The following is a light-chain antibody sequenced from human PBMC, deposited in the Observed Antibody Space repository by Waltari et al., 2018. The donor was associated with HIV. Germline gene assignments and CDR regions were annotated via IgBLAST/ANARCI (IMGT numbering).Light chain of an antibody. Sequence: DIQMTQSPSSLSASVGDRVTITCRASKNIGIYLNWYQQKPGQAPKFLIYGASTLQRGVPSRFEGSGSGTEFTLTIESLRPEDSATYFCQQNKRKPWTFGLGT. V-gene: IGKV1-39*01. CDR1: KNIGIY. J-gene: IGKJ1*01. CDR3: QQNKRKPWT. CDR2: GAS.